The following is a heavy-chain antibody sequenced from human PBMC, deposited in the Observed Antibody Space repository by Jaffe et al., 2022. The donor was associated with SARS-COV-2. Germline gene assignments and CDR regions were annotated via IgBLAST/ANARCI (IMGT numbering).Heavy chain of an antibody. CDR1: GGSISSYY. CDR2: IYYSGST. J-gene: IGHJ2*01. Sequence: QVQLQESGPGLVKPSETLSLTCTVSGGSISSYYWSWIRQPPGKGLEWIGYIYYSGSTNYNPSLKSRVTISVDTSKNQFSLKLSSVTAADTAVYYCAREKMTVTTDWYFDLWGRGTLVTVSS. D-gene: IGHD4-17*01. CDR3: AREKMTVTTDWYFDL. V-gene: IGHV4-59*01.